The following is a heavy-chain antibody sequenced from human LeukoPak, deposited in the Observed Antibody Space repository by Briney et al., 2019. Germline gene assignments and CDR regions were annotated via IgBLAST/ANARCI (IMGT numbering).Heavy chain of an antibody. CDR1: GGSFSGYY. CDR3: ARDTKYYYDSSGYYYADAFDI. D-gene: IGHD3-22*01. CDR2: IYYSGST. J-gene: IGHJ3*02. Sequence: SETLSLTCAVYGGSFSGYYWSWIRQPPGKGLEWIGYIYYSGSTNYNPSLKSRVTISVDTSKNQFSLKLSSVTAADTAVYYCARDTKYYYDSSGYYYADAFDIWGQGTMVTVSS. V-gene: IGHV4-59*01.